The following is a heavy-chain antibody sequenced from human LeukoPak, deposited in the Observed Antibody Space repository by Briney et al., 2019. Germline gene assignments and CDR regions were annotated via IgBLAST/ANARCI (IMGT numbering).Heavy chain of an antibody. CDR2: ISYDDSFI. CDR3: ARGDDSSGYYPSHFDC. J-gene: IGHJ4*02. CDR1: GFIFSSHH. Sequence: GGSLRLSCAASGFIFSSHHMHWVRQPPGKGLEWVSSISYDDSFIYYGNSMKGRFTISRDNANNLLYLQMNSLRAEDTAVYYCARGDDSSGYYPSHFDCWGQGTLVTVSS. V-gene: IGHV3-21*01. D-gene: IGHD3-22*01.